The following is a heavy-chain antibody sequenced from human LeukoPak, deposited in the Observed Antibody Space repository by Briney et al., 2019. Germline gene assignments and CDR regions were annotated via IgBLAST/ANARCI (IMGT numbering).Heavy chain of an antibody. D-gene: IGHD3-3*01. CDR2: ISYDGSNK. J-gene: IGHJ4*02. Sequence: GGSLRLSCAASGFTFSSYGMHWVRQAPGKGLEWVAVISYDGSNKYYADSVKGRFTIFRDNSKNTLYLQMNSLRAEDTAVYYCAKDQYYDFWSGYYGFDYWGQGTLVTVSS. CDR1: GFTFSSYG. CDR3: AKDQYYDFWSGYYGFDY. V-gene: IGHV3-30*18.